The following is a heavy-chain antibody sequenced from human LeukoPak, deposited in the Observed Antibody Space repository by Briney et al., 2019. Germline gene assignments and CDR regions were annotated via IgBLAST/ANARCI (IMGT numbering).Heavy chain of an antibody. Sequence: GSLRLSCAASGFTFSSYAMSWVRQPPGKGLEWIGEINHSGSTNYNPSLKSRVTISVDTSKNQFSLKLSSVTAADTAVYYCARVRDYVWANWFDPWGQGTLVTVSS. D-gene: IGHD3-16*01. V-gene: IGHV4-34*01. CDR1: GFTFSSYA. J-gene: IGHJ5*02. CDR3: ARVRDYVWANWFDP. CDR2: INHSGST.